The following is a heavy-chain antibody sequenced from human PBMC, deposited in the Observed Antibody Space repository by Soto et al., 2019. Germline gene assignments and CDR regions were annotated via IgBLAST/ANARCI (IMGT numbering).Heavy chain of an antibody. J-gene: IGHJ4*02. CDR2: ISAYNGNT. CDR3: ARSPYGDDRRDHLAY. V-gene: IGHV1-18*01. D-gene: IGHD4-17*01. CDR1: GYTFTSYG. Sequence: ASVKVSCKASGYTFTSYGISWVRQAPGQGLEWMGWISAYNGNTNYAQKLQGRVTMTTDTSTSTAYMELRSLRSDDTAVYYCARSPYGDDRRDHLAYWGQRTLVTVSS.